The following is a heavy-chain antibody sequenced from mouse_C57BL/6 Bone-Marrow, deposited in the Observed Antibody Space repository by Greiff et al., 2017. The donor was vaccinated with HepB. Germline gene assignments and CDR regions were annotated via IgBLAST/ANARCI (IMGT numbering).Heavy chain of an antibody. CDR2: IYPGNSDT. CDR3: TRSPYDTTGDYFDY. J-gene: IGHJ2*01. Sequence: VQLQQSGTVLARPGASVKMSCKTSGYTFTSYWMHWVKQRPGPGLEWIGAIYPGNSDTSYNQKFKGKAKLTAVTSASTAYMELSSLTNEDSAVYYCTRSPYDTTGDYFDYWGQGTTLTVSS. V-gene: IGHV1-5*01. CDR1: GYTFTSYW. D-gene: IGHD2-3*01.